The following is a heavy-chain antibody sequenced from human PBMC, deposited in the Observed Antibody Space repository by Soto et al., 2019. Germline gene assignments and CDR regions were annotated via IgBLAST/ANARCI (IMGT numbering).Heavy chain of an antibody. D-gene: IGHD5-12*01. CDR2: ISGSGSDT. V-gene: IGHV3-11*05. J-gene: IGHJ4*02. CDR1: GFTFSDYY. CDR3: ARSVRGYRDYSGS. Sequence: QVQLVESGGGLVKPGGCLRLSCAASGFTFSDYYMSWIRQAPGKGLKWVSYISGSGSDTNYVDSVRGRVTVSRDNAKNSLYLEMNTLRADDTAVYYCARSVRGYRDYSGSWGQGTLVIVSA.